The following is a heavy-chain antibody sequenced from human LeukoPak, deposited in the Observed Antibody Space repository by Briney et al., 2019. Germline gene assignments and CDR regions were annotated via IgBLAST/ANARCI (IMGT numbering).Heavy chain of an antibody. V-gene: IGHV4-39*01. D-gene: IGHD4-17*01. J-gene: IGHJ4*02. Sequence: SETLSLTCTVSGGSISSSSYYWGWIRQPPGKGLEWIGSIYYSGSTYYNPSLKSRVTISVDTSKNQFSLKLSSVTAADTAVYYCASHDYGADGFDYWGQGTLVAVSS. CDR2: IYYSGST. CDR3: ASHDYGADGFDY. CDR1: GGSISSSSYY.